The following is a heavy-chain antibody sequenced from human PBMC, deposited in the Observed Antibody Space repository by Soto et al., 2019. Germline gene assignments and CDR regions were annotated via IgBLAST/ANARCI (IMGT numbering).Heavy chain of an antibody. CDR2: IYYSGST. J-gene: IGHJ4*02. V-gene: IGHV4-31*03. Sequence: QVQLQESGPGLVKPSQTLSLTCTVSGGYISSGGYYWSWIRQPPGKGLEWIGYIYYSGSTYYNPSLKSRVTISVDTSKNQFYLKLSSVTAADTAVYYWARERCDYYGSGSHFDYWVQGTMVTVSS. CDR1: GGYISSGGYY. D-gene: IGHD3-10*01. CDR3: ARERCDYYGSGSHFDY.